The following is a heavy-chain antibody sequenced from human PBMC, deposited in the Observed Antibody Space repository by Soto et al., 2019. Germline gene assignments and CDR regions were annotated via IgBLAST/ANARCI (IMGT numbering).Heavy chain of an antibody. CDR3: ARGQAYCGGDCYAPDFDY. Sequence: SETLSLTCTVSGGPISSYYWSWIRQPPGKGLEWIGYIYYSGSTNYNPSLKSRVTISVDTSKNQFSLKLSSVTAADTAVYYCARGQAYCGGDCYAPDFDYWGQGTLVTVSS. D-gene: IGHD2-21*02. J-gene: IGHJ4*02. V-gene: IGHV4-59*01. CDR2: IYYSGST. CDR1: GGPISSYY.